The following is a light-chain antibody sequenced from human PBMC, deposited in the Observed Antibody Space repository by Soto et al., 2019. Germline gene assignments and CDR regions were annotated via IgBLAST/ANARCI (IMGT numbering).Light chain of an antibody. V-gene: IGKV3-20*01. Sequence: EIVLTQSPGTLSLSPGERATLSCRASQTVGNDYLVWYQQKPGQAPKLLIYHASRRATGIPDRFSGSGSGTDFTLTINNLEPEDFAVYFCHQCATSPLTFGGGTKVEI. J-gene: IGKJ4*01. CDR2: HAS. CDR3: HQCATSPLT. CDR1: QTVGNDY.